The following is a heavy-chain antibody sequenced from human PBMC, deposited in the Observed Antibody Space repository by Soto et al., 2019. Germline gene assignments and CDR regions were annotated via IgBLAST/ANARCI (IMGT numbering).Heavy chain of an antibody. V-gene: IGHV1-18*01. Sequence: ASVKVSCKASGYTFTSYGISWVRQAPGQGLEWMGWISAYNGNTNYAQKLQGRVTMTTDTSTSTAYMELRSLRSDDTAVYYCARASRCRGSGGSCYSWWFDPWGQGTLVTVSS. D-gene: IGHD2-15*01. CDR3: ARASRCRGSGGSCYSWWFDP. CDR1: GYTFTSYG. CDR2: ISAYNGNT. J-gene: IGHJ5*02.